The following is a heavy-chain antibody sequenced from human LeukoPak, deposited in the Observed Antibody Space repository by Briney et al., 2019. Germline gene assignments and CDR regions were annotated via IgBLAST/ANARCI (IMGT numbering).Heavy chain of an antibody. CDR2: MNPNSGNT. CDR1: GYTFTSYD. J-gene: IGHJ4*02. D-gene: IGHD2-2*01. CDR3: ARGPRSTSSTDY. Sequence: ASVKVSCKASGYTFTSYDINWVRQATGQGLEWMGWMNPNSGNTGYAQKFQGRVAMTRNTSISTAYMELSSLRSEDTAVYYCARGPRSTSSTDYWGQGTLVTVSS. V-gene: IGHV1-8*01.